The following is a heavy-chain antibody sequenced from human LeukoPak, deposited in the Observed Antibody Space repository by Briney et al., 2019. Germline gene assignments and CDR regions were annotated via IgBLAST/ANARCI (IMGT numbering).Heavy chain of an antibody. J-gene: IGHJ4*02. D-gene: IGHD2-8*01. V-gene: IGHV3-23*01. CDR3: AKDRSCTNNICHGDFDY. Sequence: PGGSLSLSCAASGFTFSNYAMSWVRQAPGKGLEWVSGISGSGGDTYYADSVKGRFTISRDNSKNTLYLQMNGLRAEDTAVYYCAKDRSCTNNICHGDFDYWGQGTLVTVSS. CDR2: ISGSGGDT. CDR1: GFTFSNYA.